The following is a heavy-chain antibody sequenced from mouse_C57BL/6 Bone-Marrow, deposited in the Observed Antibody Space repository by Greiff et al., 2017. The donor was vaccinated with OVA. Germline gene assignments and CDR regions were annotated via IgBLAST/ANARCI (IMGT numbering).Heavy chain of an antibody. V-gene: IGHV5-2*01. CDR2: INSDGGST. J-gene: IGHJ1*03. Sequence: EVMLVESGGGLVQPGESLKLSCESNEYEFPSHDMSWVRKTPEKRLELVAAINSDGGSTYYPDTMERRFIISRDNTKKTLYLQMSSLRSEDTALYDCASPGIIVTSYFDVWGTGTTVTVSS. D-gene: IGHD2-5*01. CDR1: EYEFPSHD. CDR3: ASPGIIVTSYFDV.